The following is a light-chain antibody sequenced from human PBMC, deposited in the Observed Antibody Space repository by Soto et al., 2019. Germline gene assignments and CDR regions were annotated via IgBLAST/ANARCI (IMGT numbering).Light chain of an antibody. Sequence: QLVLTQSPSASASLGASVKLTCTLSSGPSTYAIAWHQQQPEKGPRYLMKLKSDGSHNHWAGIPARFSGSSSGAERSLTISSLQSEDEADYYCQIWDTGIVVFGGGTKLTVL. CDR2: LKSDGSH. CDR1: SGPSTYA. V-gene: IGLV4-69*01. CDR3: QIWDTGIVV. J-gene: IGLJ2*01.